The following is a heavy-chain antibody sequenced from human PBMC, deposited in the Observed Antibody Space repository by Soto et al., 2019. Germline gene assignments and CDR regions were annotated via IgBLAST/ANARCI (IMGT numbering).Heavy chain of an antibody. CDR1: GFTFSSYS. V-gene: IGHV3-48*02. J-gene: IGHJ6*02. CDR3: ARGRALEWLLYRSNYYYYGMDV. CDR2: ISSSSSTI. Sequence: GGSLRLSCAASGFTFSSYSMNWVRQAPGKGLEWVSYISSSSSTIYYADSVKGRFTISRDNAKNSLYLQMNSLRDEDTAVYYCARGRALEWLLYRSNYYYYGMDVWGQGTTVTVSS. D-gene: IGHD3-3*01.